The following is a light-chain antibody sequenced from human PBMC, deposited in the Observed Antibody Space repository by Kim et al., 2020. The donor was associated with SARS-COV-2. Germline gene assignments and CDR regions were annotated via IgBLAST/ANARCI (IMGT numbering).Light chain of an antibody. J-gene: IGKJ1*01. CDR2: GAS. Sequence: SLGESATLSCRASQSVSSNLAWYQQKQGQAPRLLIYGASSRATGIPARFSGSGSGTEFTLTISSLQSEDSAVYYCQQYDDWPPWTFGQGTKVEIK. CDR3: QQYDDWPPWT. V-gene: IGKV3-15*01. CDR1: QSVSSN.